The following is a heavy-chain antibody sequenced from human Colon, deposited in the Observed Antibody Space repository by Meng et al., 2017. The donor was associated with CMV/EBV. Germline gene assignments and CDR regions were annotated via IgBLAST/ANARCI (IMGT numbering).Heavy chain of an antibody. CDR2: LYYTGST. J-gene: IGHJ4*02. D-gene: IGHD1-26*01. CDR3: ARQGGASPTTGVF. Sequence: GGAISTSSYNWGGVRQPPGQGFEWIGSLYYTGSTYYNTSLGSRVTMSVDTSRNQFSLKLSSVTAADTAVYYCARQGGASPTTGVFWGPGILVTVSS. CDR1: GGAISTSSYN. V-gene: IGHV4-39*01.